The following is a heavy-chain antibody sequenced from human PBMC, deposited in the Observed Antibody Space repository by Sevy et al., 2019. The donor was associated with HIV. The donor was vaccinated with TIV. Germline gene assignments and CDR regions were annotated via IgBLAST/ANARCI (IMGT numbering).Heavy chain of an antibody. Sequence: GGSLRLSCAASGFTFSSFGMHWVRQAPGKGLEWVAFVWYDGSIKYLADSVRGRFTISRDNSKDTLYLHINRLRAEDTAIYYCAKSFYHSSGWFDYWGQGTLVTVSS. CDR2: VWYDGSIK. J-gene: IGHJ4*02. CDR3: AKSFYHSSGWFDY. CDR1: GFTFSSFG. D-gene: IGHD6-19*01. V-gene: IGHV3-30*02.